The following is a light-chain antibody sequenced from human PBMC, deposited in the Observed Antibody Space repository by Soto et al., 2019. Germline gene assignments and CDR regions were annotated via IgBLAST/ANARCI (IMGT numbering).Light chain of an antibody. CDR3: QQSYSMFRT. J-gene: IGKJ2*02. Sequence: DIQMTQSPSSLSASVGDRVSITCRASQNIDSYLHWFQQKGGRAPKLLIYAATRLQSGVPSRFSGTGSGTDFTLIISSLQPEDFATSYCQQSYSMFRTFGQGTKLEI. CDR2: AAT. CDR1: QNIDSY. V-gene: IGKV1-39*01.